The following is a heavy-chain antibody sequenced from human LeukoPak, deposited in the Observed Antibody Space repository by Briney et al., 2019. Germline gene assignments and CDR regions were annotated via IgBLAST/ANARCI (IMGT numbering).Heavy chain of an antibody. D-gene: IGHD2-15*01. J-gene: IGHJ4*02. V-gene: IGHV3-21*01. CDR2: ISSSSSYI. CDR3: ARGPFSAKGVIVVAATTRYGNFDY. CDR1: GFTFSSYS. Sequence: GGSLRLSCAASGFTFSSYSMNWVRQAPGKGLEWVSSISSSSSYIYYADSVKGRFTISRDNAKNSLYLQMNSLRAEDTAVYYCARGPFSAKGVIVVAATTRYGNFDYWGQGTLVTVSS.